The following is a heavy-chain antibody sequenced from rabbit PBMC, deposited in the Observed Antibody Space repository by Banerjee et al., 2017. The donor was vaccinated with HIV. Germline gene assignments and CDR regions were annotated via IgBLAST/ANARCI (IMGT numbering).Heavy chain of an antibody. Sequence: QQLEESGGGLVKPGASLTLTCKASGFDFSSYGVSWVRQAPGKGLEWIGYITYGGSAYYASWVKGRFTISRDNAQNTVSLQMTSLTAADTATYFCARDLAGVTGWNFNLWGPGTLVTVS. D-gene: IGHD4-1*01. CDR1: GFDFSSYG. J-gene: IGHJ4*01. CDR2: ITYGGSA. CDR3: ARDLAGVTGWNFNL. V-gene: IGHV1S28*01.